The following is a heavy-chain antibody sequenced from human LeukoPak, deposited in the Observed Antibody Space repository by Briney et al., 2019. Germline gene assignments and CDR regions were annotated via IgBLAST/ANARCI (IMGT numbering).Heavy chain of an antibody. J-gene: IGHJ4*02. V-gene: IGHV1-69*05. CDR1: GGIFSSYA. D-gene: IGHD3-22*01. Sequence: SVKVSCKASGGIFSSYAISWVRQAPGQGLEWMGRIIPIFGTANYAQKFQGRVTITTDESTSTAYMELSSLRSEDTAVYYCAREWYDSSGYYREYYFDYWGQGTLVTVSS. CDR2: IIPIFGTA. CDR3: AREWYDSSGYYREYYFDY.